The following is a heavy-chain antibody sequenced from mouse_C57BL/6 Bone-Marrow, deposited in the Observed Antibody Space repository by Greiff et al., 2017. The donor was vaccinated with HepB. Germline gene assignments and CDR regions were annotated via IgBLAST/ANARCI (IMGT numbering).Heavy chain of an antibody. J-gene: IGHJ1*03. CDR1: GFTFSDFY. CDR3: ARAPADWYFDV. CDR2: SRNKANDYTT. V-gene: IGHV7-1*01. Sequence: EVKLVESGGGLVQSGRSLRLSCATSGFTFSDFYMEWVRQAPGKGLEWIAASRNKANDYTTEYSASVKGRFIVSRYTSQSILYLQMNALRAEDTAIYYCARAPADWYFDVWGTGTTVTVSS.